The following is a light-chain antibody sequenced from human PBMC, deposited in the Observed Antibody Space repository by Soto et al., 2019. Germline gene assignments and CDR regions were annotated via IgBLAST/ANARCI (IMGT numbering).Light chain of an antibody. CDR2: AVS. CDR3: SSYTSISTRV. Sequence: QSVLTQPASVSGSPGQSITISCTGTSSDVGGYNYVSWYQQHPGKAPKLMIYAVSDRPSGVSDRFSGSKSGNTASLTISGLQAEDEADSFCSSYTSISTRVFGTGTKLTVL. V-gene: IGLV2-14*01. J-gene: IGLJ1*01. CDR1: SSDVGGYNY.